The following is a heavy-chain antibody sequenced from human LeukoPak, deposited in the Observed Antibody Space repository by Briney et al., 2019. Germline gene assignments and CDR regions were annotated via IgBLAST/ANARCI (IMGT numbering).Heavy chain of an antibody. D-gene: IGHD6-13*01. V-gene: IGHV1-24*01. J-gene: IGHJ5*02. CDR2: FDPEDGET. Sequence: ASVKVCCKVSGYTLTELSMHWVRQAPGKGLEWMGGFDPEDGETIHAQKFQGRVTMTEDTSTDTAYMELSSLRSEDTAVYYCATWVAAAGSFDPWGQGTLVTVSS. CDR3: ATWVAAAGSFDP. CDR1: GYTLTELS.